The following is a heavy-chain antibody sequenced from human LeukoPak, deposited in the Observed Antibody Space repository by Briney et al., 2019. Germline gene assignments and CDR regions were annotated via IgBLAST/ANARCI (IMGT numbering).Heavy chain of an antibody. D-gene: IGHD6-13*01. CDR1: GGSISGYY. CDR2: IYTSGST. J-gene: IGHJ5*02. CDR3: ARDTRGMLAAAGTRWFDP. V-gene: IGHV4-4*07. Sequence: SETLSLTCTVSGGSISGYYWSWIRQPAGKGLEWIGRIYTSGSTNYNPSLKSRVTMSVDTSKNQFSLKLSSVTAADTAVYYCARDTRGMLAAAGTRWFDPWGQGTLVTVSS.